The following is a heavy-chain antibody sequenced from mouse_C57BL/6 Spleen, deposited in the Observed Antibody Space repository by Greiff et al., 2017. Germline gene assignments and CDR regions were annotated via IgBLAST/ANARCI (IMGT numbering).Heavy chain of an antibody. V-gene: IGHV5-17*01. CDR2: ISSGSSTI. Sequence: EVKVVESGGGLVKPGGSLKLSCAASGFTFSDYGMHWVRQAPEKGLEWVAYISSGSSTIYYADTVKGRFTISRDNAKNTLFLQMTSLRSEDTAMYYCARPYYYGSEDYFDYWGQGTTLTVSS. CDR1: GFTFSDYG. D-gene: IGHD1-1*01. CDR3: ARPYYYGSEDYFDY. J-gene: IGHJ2*01.